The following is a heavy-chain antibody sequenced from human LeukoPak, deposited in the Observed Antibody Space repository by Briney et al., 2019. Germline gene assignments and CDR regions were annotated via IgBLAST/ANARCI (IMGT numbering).Heavy chain of an antibody. CDR2: INHSGST. V-gene: IGHV4-34*01. Sequence: SETLSLTCAVYGGSFSGYYWSWIRQPPGKGLEWIGEINHSGSTNYNPSLKSRVTMLVDTSKNQFSLKLNSVTAADTAVYYCAREAFYYDSSGYWDAFDIWGQGTMVTVSS. CDR1: GGSFSGYY. J-gene: IGHJ3*02. D-gene: IGHD3-22*01. CDR3: AREAFYYDSSGYWDAFDI.